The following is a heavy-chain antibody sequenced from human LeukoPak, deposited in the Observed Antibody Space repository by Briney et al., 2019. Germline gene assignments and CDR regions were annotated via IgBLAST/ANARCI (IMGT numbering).Heavy chain of an antibody. Sequence: GESLKISCKGSGYSFTSYWIGGVRQMPGKGLECIGIIYPGDSDTTYSPSLQAQVTISAAKSISTAYLQWSSLKASDTAMYYCARREIQLWAIDYWGQGTLVTVSS. CDR2: IYPGDSDT. D-gene: IGHD5-18*01. J-gene: IGHJ4*02. CDR3: ARREIQLWAIDY. V-gene: IGHV5-51*01. CDR1: GYSFTSYW.